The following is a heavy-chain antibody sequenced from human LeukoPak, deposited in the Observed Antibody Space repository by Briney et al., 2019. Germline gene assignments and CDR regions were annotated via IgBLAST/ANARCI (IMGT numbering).Heavy chain of an antibody. Sequence: SETLSLTCAVDGGSFSGYYWSWIRQPPGKGLEWIGEINHSGSTNYNPSLKSRVTISVDTSKNQFSLKLTSVTAADTAVYYCAGRRFGELFSSWGQGTQVTVSS. CDR2: INHSGST. V-gene: IGHV4-34*01. D-gene: IGHD3-10*01. CDR1: GGSFSGYY. J-gene: IGHJ5*02. CDR3: AGRRFGELFSS.